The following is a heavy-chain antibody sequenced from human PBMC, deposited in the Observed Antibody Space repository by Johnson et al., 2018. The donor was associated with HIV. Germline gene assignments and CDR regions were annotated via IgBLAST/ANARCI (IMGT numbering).Heavy chain of an antibody. Sequence: VQLVESGGGLVQPGGSLRLSCAASGFTLNDYWMHWVRQAPGKGLVWVSRINSDGSRTTYADSVKGRFTISRDNAKNTLYLQMDSLRAEDTAVYYCAKSIVVVLAGNNDDAFDIWGQGTMVTVSS. CDR1: GFTLNDYW. CDR2: INSDGSRT. V-gene: IGHV3-74*02. J-gene: IGHJ3*02. D-gene: IGHD2-21*01. CDR3: AKSIVVVLAGNNDDAFDI.